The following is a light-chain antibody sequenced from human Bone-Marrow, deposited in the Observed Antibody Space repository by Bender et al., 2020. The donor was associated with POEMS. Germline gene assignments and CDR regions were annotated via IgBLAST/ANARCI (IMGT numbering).Light chain of an antibody. CDR2: EGS. J-gene: IGLJ2*01. Sequence: QSALTQPASVSGSPGQSITISCTATGNAVGGYYLISWYQQHPGKAPKLMIYEGSQRPSGVSARFSGSKSGNTASLTVSGLQAEDEADYYCSSFGGRDNYVLFGGGTKLTVL. CDR1: GNAVGGYYL. CDR3: SSFGGRDNYVL. V-gene: IGLV2-14*02.